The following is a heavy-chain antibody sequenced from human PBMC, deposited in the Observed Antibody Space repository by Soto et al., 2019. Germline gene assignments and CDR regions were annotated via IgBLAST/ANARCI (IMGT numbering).Heavy chain of an antibody. J-gene: IGHJ6*02. CDR2: IWYDGSNK. V-gene: IGHV3-33*01. Sequence: GGSLRLSCAASGFTFSSYGMHWVRQAPGKGLEWVAVIWYDGSNKYYADSVKGRFTISRDNSKNTLHLQMNSLRAEDTAVYYCARDVGWSTSSSWYVNDYYYGMDVWGQGTTVTVSS. CDR1: GFTFSSYG. D-gene: IGHD6-13*01. CDR3: ARDVGWSTSSSWYVNDYYYGMDV.